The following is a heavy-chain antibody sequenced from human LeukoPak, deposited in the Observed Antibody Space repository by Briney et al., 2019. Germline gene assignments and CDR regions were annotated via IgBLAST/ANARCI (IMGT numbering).Heavy chain of an antibody. CDR1: GFIFSSYW. D-gene: IGHD3-10*01. V-gene: IGHV3-7*04. CDR3: ARGRLWFGELSAAFDI. J-gene: IGHJ3*02. CDR2: IKQDGSEK. Sequence: PGGSLRLSCAASGFIFSSYWMCWIRQAPGKGLEWVANIKQDGSEKYYVDSVKGRFTISRDNAKNSLYLQMNSLRAEDTAVYYCARGRLWFGELSAAFDIWGQGTMVTVSS.